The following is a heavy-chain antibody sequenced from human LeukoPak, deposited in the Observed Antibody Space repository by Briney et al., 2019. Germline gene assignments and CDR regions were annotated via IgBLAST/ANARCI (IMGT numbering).Heavy chain of an antibody. CDR1: GGSIDNYY. CDR2: IYYSGST. V-gene: IGHV4-59*08. J-gene: IGHJ4*02. D-gene: IGHD5-24*01. CDR3: ARHVREGYNYLDY. Sequence: SSETLSLTCTVSGGSIDNYYWSWIRQPPGKGLEWIGYIYYSGSTNYNPSLKSRVTMSVDTSKNQFSLKLSSVTAADTAVYYCARHVREGYNYLDYWGQGTLVTVSS.